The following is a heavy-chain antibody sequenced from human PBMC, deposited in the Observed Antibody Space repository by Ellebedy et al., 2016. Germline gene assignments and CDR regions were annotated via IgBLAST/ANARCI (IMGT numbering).Heavy chain of an antibody. CDR1: GGSISSGSYY. D-gene: IGHD3-22*01. CDR3: ASHDPRSDSDY. V-gene: IGHV4-61*02. CDR2: IYTSGST. J-gene: IGHJ4*02. Sequence: LRLSXTVSGGSISSGSYYWSWIRQPAGKGLEWIGRIYTSGSTNYNPSLKSRVTMSVDTSKNQFSLKLSSVTAADTAVYYCASHDPRSDSDYWGQGTLVTVSS.